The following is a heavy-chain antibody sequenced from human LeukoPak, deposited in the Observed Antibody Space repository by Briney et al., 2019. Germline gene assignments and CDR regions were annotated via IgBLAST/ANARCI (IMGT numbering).Heavy chain of an antibody. V-gene: IGHV3-7*04. J-gene: IGHJ4*02. CDR2: IKDDGSDK. CDR3: GREIPGGTTSLDC. D-gene: IGHD1-7*01. Sequence: GGSLRLSCAASGFTFSNYWMSWVRQAPGKGLEWVANIKDDGSDKNYVDSVRGRFTISRDNAKNALYLQMNSLRAEDTAVYYCGREIPGGTTSLDCWGQGTVVTVSS. CDR1: GFTFSNYW.